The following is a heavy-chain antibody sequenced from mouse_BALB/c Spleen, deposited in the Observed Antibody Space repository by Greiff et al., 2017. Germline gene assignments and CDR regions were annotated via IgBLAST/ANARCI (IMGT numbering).Heavy chain of an antibody. CDR3: ARGHGNYRFAY. J-gene: IGHJ3*01. CDR1: GYTFTSYY. CDR2: IYPGDGST. V-gene: IGHV1S56*01. D-gene: IGHD2-1*01. Sequence: VQLQQSGPELVKPGASVKMSCKASGYTFTSYYIHWVKQRPGQGLEWIGWIYPGDGSTKYNEKFKGKTTLTADKSSSTAYMLLSSLTSEDSAIYFCARGHGNYRFAYWGQGTLVTVSA.